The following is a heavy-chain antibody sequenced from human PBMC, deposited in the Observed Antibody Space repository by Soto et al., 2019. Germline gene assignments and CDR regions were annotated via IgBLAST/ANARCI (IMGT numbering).Heavy chain of an antibody. CDR3: ARRRYDFWSALSCWFDP. V-gene: IGHV4-31*03. J-gene: IGHJ5*02. Sequence: PSETLSLTCTVSGGSISSGGYYWSWIRQHPGKGLEWIGYIYYSGSTYYNPSLKSRVTISVDTSKNQFSLKLSSVTAADTAVYYCARRRYDFWSALSCWFDPWGQGTLVTVSS. D-gene: IGHD3-3*01. CDR2: IYYSGST. CDR1: GGSISSGGYY.